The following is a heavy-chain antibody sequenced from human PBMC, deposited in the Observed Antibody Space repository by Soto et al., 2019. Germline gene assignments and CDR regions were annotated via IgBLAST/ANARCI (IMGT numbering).Heavy chain of an antibody. V-gene: IGHV4-31*03. D-gene: IGHD4-17*01. CDR1: GGSINGGNYY. J-gene: IGHJ3*01. CDR3: ARDLKNDSGDYIVLDAFDV. CDR2: ISDSGNT. Sequence: SETLSLTCTVTGGSINGGNYYWSWIRQPPGKGLEWIGYISDSGNTFYTPSLARRLTVSLDTSQNYFTLELTSVTAADTAIYYCARDLKNDSGDYIVLDAFDVWGHGKMVTVSS.